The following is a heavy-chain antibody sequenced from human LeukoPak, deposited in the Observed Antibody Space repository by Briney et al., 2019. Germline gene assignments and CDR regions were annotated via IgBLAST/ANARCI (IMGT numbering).Heavy chain of an antibody. CDR3: ARDGDCSSTSCPSGDYYYGMDV. D-gene: IGHD2-2*01. CDR1: GGSISSYH. J-gene: IGHJ6*02. V-gene: IGHV4-59*01. Sequence: SETLSLTCTVSGGSISSYHWSWIRQPPGKGLEWIGYMYYSGSTNYNLSLKSRVTISVDTSKNQFSLKLSSVTAAVTAVYYCARDGDCSSTSCPSGDYYYGMDVWGQGTTVTVSS. CDR2: MYYSGST.